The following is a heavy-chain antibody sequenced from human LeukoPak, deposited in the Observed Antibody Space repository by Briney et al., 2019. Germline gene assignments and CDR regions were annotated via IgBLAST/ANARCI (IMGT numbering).Heavy chain of an antibody. D-gene: IGHD6-13*01. V-gene: IGHV1-69*02. Sequence: SVKVSCKASGGTFSSYTISWVRQAPGQGLEWMGRIIPILGIANYAQKFQGRVSITADKSTSTAYMELSSLRSEDTAVYYCASGLYSSSWTGTYGAYYYYYMDVWGKGTTVTVSS. CDR1: GGTFSSYT. CDR3: ASGLYSSSWTGTYGAYYYYYMDV. J-gene: IGHJ6*03. CDR2: IIPILGIA.